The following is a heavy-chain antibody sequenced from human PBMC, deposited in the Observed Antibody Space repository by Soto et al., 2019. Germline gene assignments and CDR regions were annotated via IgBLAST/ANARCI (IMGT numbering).Heavy chain of an antibody. J-gene: IGHJ6*02. D-gene: IGHD5-12*01. CDR3: AKDVMGGLEGLQLSVWNPSYGMDV. CDR1: GFTFDNYA. CDR2: ISWRSGSI. Sequence: EAQLVESGGGLVQPGRSLRLSCAASGFTFDNYAMNWVRQAPGKGLEWVAGISWRSGSIGYADSVKDRFTISRDNAKNSLYLQKNRLRTDDTALYYCAKDVMGGLEGLQLSVWNPSYGMDVWGQGTTVTVSS. V-gene: IGHV3-9*01.